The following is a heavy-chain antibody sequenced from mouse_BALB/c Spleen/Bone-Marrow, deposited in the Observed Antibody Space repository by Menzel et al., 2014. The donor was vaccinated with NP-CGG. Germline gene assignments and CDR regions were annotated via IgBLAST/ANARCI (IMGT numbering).Heavy chain of an antibody. D-gene: IGHD2-2*01. Sequence: EVQGVESGGGLVQPGGSRKLSCAASGFTSSNFGMHWVRQAPEKGLEWVAYISSGSSTIYYADTVKGRFTISRDNPKNTLFLQMTSLRSEDTAMYYCARYGYYDAMDYWGQGTSVTVSS. V-gene: IGHV5-17*02. J-gene: IGHJ4*01. CDR1: GFTSSNFG. CDR2: ISSGSSTI. CDR3: ARYGYYDAMDY.